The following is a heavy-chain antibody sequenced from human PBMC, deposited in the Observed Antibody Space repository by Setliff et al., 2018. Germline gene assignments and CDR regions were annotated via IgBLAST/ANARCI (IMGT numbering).Heavy chain of an antibody. J-gene: IGHJ5*02. CDR2: IYPGDSDT. V-gene: IGHV5-51*01. D-gene: IGHD6-6*01. CDR1: GYSFTSYW. Sequence: GESLKISCKGSGYSFTSYWIGWVRQMPGKGLEWMGIIYPGDSDTRYSPSFQGQATISADKSISTAYLQWSSLKASDTAMYYCARSRSSSPWNNWFDPWGQGTLVTVSS. CDR3: ARSRSSSPWNNWFDP.